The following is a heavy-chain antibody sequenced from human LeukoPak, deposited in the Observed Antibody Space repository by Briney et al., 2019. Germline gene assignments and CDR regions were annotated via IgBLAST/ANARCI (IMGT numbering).Heavy chain of an antibody. CDR2: IIPIFGTA. CDR3: ARTPAAAYFFDY. CDR1: GGTFSSYA. Sequence: ASVKVSCKASGGTFSSYAISWVRQAPGQGLEWMGGIIPIFGTANYAQKFQGRVTITADKSTSTAYMELSSLRSEDTAVYYCARTPAAAYFFDYWGQGTLVTVSS. D-gene: IGHD6-13*01. J-gene: IGHJ4*02. V-gene: IGHV1-69*06.